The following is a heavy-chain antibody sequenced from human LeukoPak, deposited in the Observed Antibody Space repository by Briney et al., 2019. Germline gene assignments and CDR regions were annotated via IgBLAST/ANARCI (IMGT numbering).Heavy chain of an antibody. J-gene: IGHJ4*02. V-gene: IGHV3-23*01. CDR2: ISGSRGST. Sequence: GGSLRLSCAASGFTFSSYAMSWVRQAPGKGLEWVSAISGSRGSTYYADSVKGRFTISRDNSKNTLYLQMNSLRAEDTAVYYCAKITYYDILTGYLVAPYFDYWGQGTLVTVSS. CDR3: AKITYYDILTGYLVAPYFDY. D-gene: IGHD3-9*01. CDR1: GFTFSSYA.